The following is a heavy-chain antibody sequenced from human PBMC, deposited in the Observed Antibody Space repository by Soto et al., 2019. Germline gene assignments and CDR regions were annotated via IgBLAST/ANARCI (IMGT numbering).Heavy chain of an antibody. CDR1: GGTFSSYA. D-gene: IGHD6-6*01. CDR3: ARGDSSSSGYYYGMDV. V-gene: IGHV1-69*13. CDR2: IIPIFGTA. J-gene: IGHJ6*02. Sequence: GASVKVSCKASGGTFSSYAISWVRQAPGQGLEWMGGIIPIFGTANYAQKFQGRVTITADESTSTAYMELSSLRSEDTAVYYCARGDSSSSGYYYGMDVWGQGTTVTVSS.